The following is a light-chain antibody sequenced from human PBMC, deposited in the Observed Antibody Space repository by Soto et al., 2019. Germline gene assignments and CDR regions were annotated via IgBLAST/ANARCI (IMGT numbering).Light chain of an antibody. Sequence: DIQMTQSPSTLSASVGDRVTITCRASQSISSWLAWYQQKPGKAPKLLIYDASSLESGVPPRFSGSGSGTEFTLTVSSLQPDDFATYYCEQYNSSYTVGQGTKLEIK. V-gene: IGKV1-5*01. J-gene: IGKJ2*01. CDR3: EQYNSSYT. CDR1: QSISSW. CDR2: DAS.